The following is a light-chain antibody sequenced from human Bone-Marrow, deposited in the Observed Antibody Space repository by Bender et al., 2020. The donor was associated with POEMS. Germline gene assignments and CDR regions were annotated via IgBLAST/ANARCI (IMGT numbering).Light chain of an antibody. CDR1: ISNIGGNK. J-gene: IGLJ3*02. V-gene: IGLV1-44*01. CDR3: SAWDDSLSGWV. Sequence: QSVLTQPPSASGTPGQRVTISCSGSISNIGGNKVNWYQHFPGSAPRLVVYSNYQRPSGVPARFSGSKSGTSASLAISDIQSEDEGDYYCSAWDDSLSGWVFGGGTKLTVL. CDR2: SNY.